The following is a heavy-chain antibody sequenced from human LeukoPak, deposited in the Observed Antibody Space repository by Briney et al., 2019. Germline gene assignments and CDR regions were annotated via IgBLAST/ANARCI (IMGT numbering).Heavy chain of an antibody. D-gene: IGHD4-17*01. Sequence: GGSLRLSCAASGFTFSSYGMHWVRQAPGKGLEWVAFIRYDGSNKYYADSVKGRFTISRDNSKNTLYLQMNSLRAEDTAVYYCARDGGDYGDYYFDYWGQGTLVTVSS. CDR1: GFTFSSYG. CDR2: IRYDGSNK. CDR3: ARDGGDYGDYYFDY. J-gene: IGHJ4*02. V-gene: IGHV3-30*02.